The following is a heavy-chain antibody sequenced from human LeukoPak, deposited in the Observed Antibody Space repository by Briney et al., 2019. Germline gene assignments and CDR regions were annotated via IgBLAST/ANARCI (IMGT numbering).Heavy chain of an antibody. V-gene: IGHV4-38-2*02. D-gene: IGHD1-7*01. CDR1: GYSINTGSF. CDR3: ARDGGLQLPLGWFDP. CDR2: IYHSGNT. J-gene: IGHJ5*02. Sequence: PSETLSLTCSVSGYSINTGSFWGWIRQPPGKGLEWVGSIYHSGNTYYNPSLKSRVTISIDTSKNQFSLKLSSVTAADTAVYYCARDGGLQLPLGWFDPWGQGTLVIVSS.